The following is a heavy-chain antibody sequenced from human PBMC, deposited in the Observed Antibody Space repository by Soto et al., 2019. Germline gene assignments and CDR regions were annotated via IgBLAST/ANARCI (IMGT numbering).Heavy chain of an antibody. J-gene: IGHJ3*02. D-gene: IGHD3-3*01. Sequence: QLHLVQSGAVVKKPGASVTVSCSASGYPVTAYYMHWVRQAPGRGLEWMGGINPATGAAKYTQTYQGRVTMTRDSSKSTVSMELSGLTSEDTAVFYGARGGGVGVAGSAAFDMWGQGTLVTVSS. CDR1: GYPVTAYY. CDR3: ARGGGVGVAGSAAFDM. CDR2: INPATGAA. V-gene: IGHV1-2*02.